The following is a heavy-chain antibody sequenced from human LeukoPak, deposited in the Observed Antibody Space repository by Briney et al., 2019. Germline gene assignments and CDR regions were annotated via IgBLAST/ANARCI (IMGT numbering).Heavy chain of an antibody. Sequence: GGSLRLSCAACGFTFSSYSMNWDRQAPGKGLEWVSSISSSSSYIYYADSVKGRFTISRDNAKNSLYLQMNSLRAEDTAVYYCARLTTTVTTPFDYWGQGTLVTVSS. D-gene: IGHD4-17*01. CDR1: GFTFSSYS. CDR3: ARLTTTVTTPFDY. J-gene: IGHJ4*02. CDR2: ISSSSSYI. V-gene: IGHV3-21*01.